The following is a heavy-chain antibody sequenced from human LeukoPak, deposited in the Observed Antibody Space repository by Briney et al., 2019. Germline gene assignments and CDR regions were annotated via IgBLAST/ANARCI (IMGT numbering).Heavy chain of an antibody. V-gene: IGHV4-30-4*08. J-gene: IGHJ5*02. D-gene: IGHD3-3*01. CDR2: IYYSGST. CDR1: GGSISSGDYY. Sequence: SETLSLTCTVSGGSISSGDYYWSWIRQPPGKGLEWIGYIYYSGSTYYSPSLKSRVTISVDTSKDQFSLKLSSVTAADTAVYYCAREHYDFWSGYYRNWFDPWGQGTLVTVSS. CDR3: AREHYDFWSGYYRNWFDP.